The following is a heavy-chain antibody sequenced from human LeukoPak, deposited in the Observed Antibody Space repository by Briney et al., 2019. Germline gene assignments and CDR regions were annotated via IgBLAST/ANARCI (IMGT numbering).Heavy chain of an antibody. D-gene: IGHD2-2*01. Sequence: GGSLRLSCAASGFTFSSSAMSWVRQAPGKGLEWVSAISGSGDSTYYADSVKGRFTISRDNSKNTLYLQMNSLRAEDTAIYYCAKDRDIVVVPADTDYYFDYWGQGTLVTVSS. V-gene: IGHV3-23*01. CDR3: AKDRDIVVVPADTDYYFDY. CDR1: GFTFSSSA. CDR2: ISGSGDST. J-gene: IGHJ4*02.